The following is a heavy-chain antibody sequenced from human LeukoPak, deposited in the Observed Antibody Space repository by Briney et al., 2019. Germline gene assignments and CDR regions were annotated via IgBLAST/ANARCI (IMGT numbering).Heavy chain of an antibody. D-gene: IGHD4-17*01. CDR1: GFTFSSYW. V-gene: IGHV3-7*01. CDR2: MNQDGSEK. CDR3: ARVSPTVTTNY. Sequence: GGSLRLSCAASGFTFSSYWLSWVRQAPGKGLEWVANMNQDGSEKHYVDSVKGRSTISRDNAKNSLYLQMNSLRVEDTAIYYCARVSPTVTTNYWGQGTLVTVSS. J-gene: IGHJ4*02.